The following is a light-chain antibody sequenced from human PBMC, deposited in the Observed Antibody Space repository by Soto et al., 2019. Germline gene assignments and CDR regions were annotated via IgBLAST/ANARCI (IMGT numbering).Light chain of an antibody. Sequence: AIQFTQSPSSLSASVGDTVTITCRASQAIATDLGWYKQKPGKAPELLIYGASGLRGGVPSRFRCSGAVRDCTRTISSLQPEDVYTDCCLQDYDWPRTFGQGTKVDIK. J-gene: IGKJ1*01. CDR2: GAS. V-gene: IGKV1-6*02. CDR3: LQDYDWPRT. CDR1: QAIATD.